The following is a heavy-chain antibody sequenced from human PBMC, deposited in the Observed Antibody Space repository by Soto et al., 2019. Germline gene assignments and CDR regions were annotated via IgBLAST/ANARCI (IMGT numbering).Heavy chain of an antibody. J-gene: IGHJ6*02. V-gene: IGHV4-59*01. CDR3: ARVACGSTSCYARSNYYYGMDV. CDR2: IYYSGST. Sequence: SETLSLTCTVSGGSISSYYWSWIRQPPGKGLEWIGYIYYSGSTNYNPSLKSRVTISVDTSKNQFSQKLSSVTAADTAVYYCARVACGSTSCYARSNYYYGMDVWGQGTTVTVSS. CDR1: GGSISSYY. D-gene: IGHD2-2*01.